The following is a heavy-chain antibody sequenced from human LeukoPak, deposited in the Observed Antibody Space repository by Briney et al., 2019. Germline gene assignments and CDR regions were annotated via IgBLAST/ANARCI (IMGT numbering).Heavy chain of an antibody. D-gene: IGHD5-24*01. Sequence: GGSLRLSCVASGFTFSSYDMHWVRQAPGKGLDWVAVISYDGINKYYADSVKGRFTISRDNSKNTLYLRVNSLRAVDTAMYYCARDRGGRWLQVYYFDYWGQGTLVTVSS. CDR3: ARDRGGRWLQVYYFDY. CDR2: ISYDGINK. V-gene: IGHV3-30*03. J-gene: IGHJ4*02. CDR1: GFTFSSYD.